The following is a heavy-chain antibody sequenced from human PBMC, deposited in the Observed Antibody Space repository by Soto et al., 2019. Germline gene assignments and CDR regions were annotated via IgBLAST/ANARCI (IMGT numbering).Heavy chain of an antibody. D-gene: IGHD3-22*01. J-gene: IGHJ6*02. CDR2: IYYSGST. CDR1: GGSISSGGYY. V-gene: IGHV4-31*03. CDR3: ARHYDSSGYYPNGSRMDV. Sequence: SETLSLTCTVSGGSISSGGYYWSWIRQHPGKGLEWIGYIYYSGSTYYNPSLRSRVTISVDTSKNQFSLKLSSVTAADTAVYYCARHYDSSGYYPNGSRMDVWGQGTTVTVSS.